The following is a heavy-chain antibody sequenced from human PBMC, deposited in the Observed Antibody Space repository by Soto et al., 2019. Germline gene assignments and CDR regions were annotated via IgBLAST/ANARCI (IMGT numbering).Heavy chain of an antibody. CDR2: ISYDGTDE. CDR1: GFSFSSYG. CDR3: AKQESDWNVNFDY. Sequence: QVQLVESGGGVVQPGRSLRLSCAASGFSFSSYGMHWVRQAPGKGLEWVAMISYDGTDEYYADSVKGRFTISRDNSKNAVYLQMNSLRAEDTAMYYCAKQESDWNVNFDYWGQGTLVTVSS. D-gene: IGHD1-1*01. V-gene: IGHV3-30*18. J-gene: IGHJ4*02.